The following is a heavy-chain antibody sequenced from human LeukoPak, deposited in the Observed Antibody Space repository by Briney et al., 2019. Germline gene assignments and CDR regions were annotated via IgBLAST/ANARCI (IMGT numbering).Heavy chain of an antibody. D-gene: IGHD6-13*01. J-gene: IGHJ4*02. CDR1: GYTFTSYY. Sequence: GASVKVSCKASGYTFTSYYIHWVRQAPGQGLEWMGIINPSGGSTTYAQKFQGRVAMTRDTSTSRVYMEVSSLRSEDTAVYYCARTYSSSDEFDYWGQGTLVTVPS. CDR2: INPSGGST. V-gene: IGHV1-46*01. CDR3: ARTYSSSDEFDY.